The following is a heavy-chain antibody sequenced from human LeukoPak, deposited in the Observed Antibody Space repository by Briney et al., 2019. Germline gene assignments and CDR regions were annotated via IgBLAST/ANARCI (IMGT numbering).Heavy chain of an antibody. V-gene: IGHV3-23*01. CDR3: ARNIATAGTGAWGYYYYMDV. Sequence: GGSLRLSCAASGFTFSSYGMSWVRQAPGKGLEWVSAISGSGGSTYYADSVKGRFTISRDSSKNTLYLQMNSLRAEDTAVYYCARNIATAGTGAWGYYYYMDVWGKGTTVTISS. D-gene: IGHD6-13*01. J-gene: IGHJ6*03. CDR1: GFTFSSYG. CDR2: ISGSGGST.